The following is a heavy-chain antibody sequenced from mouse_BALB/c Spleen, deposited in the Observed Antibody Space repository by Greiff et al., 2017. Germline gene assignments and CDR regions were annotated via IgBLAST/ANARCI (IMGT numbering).Heavy chain of an antibody. CDR1: GFTFSSYA. Sequence: EVKLMESGGGLVKPGGSLKLSCAASGFTFSSYAMSWVRQSPEKRLEWVAEISSGGSYTYYPDTVTGRFTISRDNAKNTLYLEMSSLRSEDTAMYYCARDRVVEGDAMDYWGQGTSVTVSS. D-gene: IGHD1-1*01. V-gene: IGHV5-9-4*01. CDR2: ISSGGSYT. J-gene: IGHJ4*01. CDR3: ARDRVVEGDAMDY.